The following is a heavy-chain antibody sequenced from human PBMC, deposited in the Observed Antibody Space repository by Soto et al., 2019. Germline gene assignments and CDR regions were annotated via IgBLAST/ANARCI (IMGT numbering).Heavy chain of an antibody. Sequence: QVQLVESGGGVVQPGRSLRLSCAASGFTLNDFGMHWVRQAPGKGLEWLAVISYDGNTEDYADSVKGRFTISRDSSKTTMYLQIDSLKAEDTAVYYCAKDRSLYLSFNYYGLDVGGQGTTVTFSS. CDR2: ISYDGNTE. CDR3: AKDRSLYLSFNYYGLDV. V-gene: IGHV3-30*18. J-gene: IGHJ6*02. CDR1: GFTLNDFG. D-gene: IGHD2-2*02.